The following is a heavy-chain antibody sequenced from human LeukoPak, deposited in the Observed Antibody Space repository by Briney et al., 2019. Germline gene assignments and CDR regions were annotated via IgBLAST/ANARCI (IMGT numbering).Heavy chain of an antibody. CDR3: SGYEYYDYVWGSYRHGD. CDR2: ISSSSSYI. J-gene: IGHJ4*02. D-gene: IGHD3-16*02. CDR1: GFTFSSYS. Sequence: GGSLRPSCAASGFTFSSYSMNWVRQAPGKGLEWVSSISSSSSYIYYADSVKGRFTISRDNAKNSLYLQMNSLRAEDTAVYYCSGYEYYDYVWGSYRHGDWGQGTLVTVSS. V-gene: IGHV3-21*01.